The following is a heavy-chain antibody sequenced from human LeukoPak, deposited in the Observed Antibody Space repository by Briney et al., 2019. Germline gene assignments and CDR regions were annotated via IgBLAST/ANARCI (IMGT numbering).Heavy chain of an antibody. J-gene: IGHJ4*02. CDR3: PRGGSWYLDY. V-gene: IGHV3-23*01. Sequence: QPGGSLRLSCAASGFTFSSFWMHWVRQAPGKGLEWVSAISGSGGSTYYADSVKGRFTISRDNSKNTLYLQMNSLRAEDTAVYYCPRGGSWYLDYWGQGTLVTVSS. CDR1: GFTFSSFW. CDR2: ISGSGGST. D-gene: IGHD6-13*01.